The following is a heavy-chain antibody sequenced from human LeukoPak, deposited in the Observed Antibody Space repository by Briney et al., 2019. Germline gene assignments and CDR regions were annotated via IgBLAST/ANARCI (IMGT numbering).Heavy chain of an antibody. CDR3: AKGSAFSVSAYYYFDY. CDR2: FSGSGGST. CDR1: GFTFSSYA. Sequence: GGSLRLSCAASGFTFSSYAMSWVRQAPGKGLEWVSAFSGSGGSTYYADSVKGRFTISRDNSKNTLFLQMNSLRAGGTAVYYCAKGSAFSVSAYYYFDYWGQGALVTVSS. J-gene: IGHJ4*02. V-gene: IGHV3-23*01. D-gene: IGHD3-3*02.